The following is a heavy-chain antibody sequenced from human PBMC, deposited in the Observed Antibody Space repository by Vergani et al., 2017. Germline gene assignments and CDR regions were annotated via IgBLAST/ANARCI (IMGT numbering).Heavy chain of an antibody. CDR3: ARVLSGSSGWFDY. J-gene: IGHJ4*02. D-gene: IGHD6-19*01. V-gene: IGHV3-21*01. Sequence: VQLVESGGGLVKPGGSLRLSCAASGFTFSSYSMNWVRQAPGKGLEWVSSISSSSSYIYYADSVKGRFTISRDNAKNSLYLQMNSLRAEDTAVYYCARVLSGSSGWFDYWGQGTLVTVSS. CDR1: GFTFSSYS. CDR2: ISSSSSYI.